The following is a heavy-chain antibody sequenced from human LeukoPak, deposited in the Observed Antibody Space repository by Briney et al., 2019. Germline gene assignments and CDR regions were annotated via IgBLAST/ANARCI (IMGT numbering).Heavy chain of an antibody. CDR1: GFTFSSYW. CDR3: ARLAYCGGDCFSGLNPFDY. CDR2: VKQDGSEK. V-gene: IGHV3-7*01. D-gene: IGHD2-21*01. J-gene: IGHJ4*02. Sequence: GGSLRPSCAASGFTFSSYWMSWVRQAPGQGLESVAKVKQDGSEKYYVDSVKGRFTISRDNAKNSLYLQMNSLRAEDTAVYYCARLAYCGGDCFSGLNPFDYWGQGALVTVSS.